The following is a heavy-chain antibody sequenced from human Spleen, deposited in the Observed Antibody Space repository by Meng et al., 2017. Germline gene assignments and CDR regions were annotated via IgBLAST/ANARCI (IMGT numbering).Heavy chain of an antibody. V-gene: IGHV1-3*01. Sequence: QVQLVQAGAEVKKPGASVSVSCKASGYTFTNYVMHWVRQAPGQRLEWMGWINADNGNTKDSQKFQGRVTITRDTSASTAYMELSSLRSEDTAVYYCARGGSYYSSSVSYWGQGTLVTVSS. D-gene: IGHD3-10*01. J-gene: IGHJ4*02. CDR1: GYTFTNYV. CDR3: ARGGSYYSSSVSY. CDR2: INADNGNT.